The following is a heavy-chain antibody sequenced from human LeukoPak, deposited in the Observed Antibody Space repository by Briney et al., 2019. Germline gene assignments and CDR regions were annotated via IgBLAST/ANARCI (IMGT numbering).Heavy chain of an antibody. V-gene: IGHV4-59*01. CDR3: ARASGWYGYYFDY. Sequence: KTSETLSLTCTVSGGSISSYYWSWTRQPPGKGLEWIGYIYYSGSTNYNPSLKSRVTISVDTSKNQFSLKLSSVTAADTAVYYCARASGWYGYYFDYWGQGTLVTVSS. D-gene: IGHD6-19*01. CDR2: IYYSGST. CDR1: GGSISSYY. J-gene: IGHJ4*02.